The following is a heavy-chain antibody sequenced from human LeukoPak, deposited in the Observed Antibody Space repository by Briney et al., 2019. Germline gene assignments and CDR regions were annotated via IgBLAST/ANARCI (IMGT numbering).Heavy chain of an antibody. Sequence: GGSLRLSCAASGFTFSSYSMNWVRQAPGKGLKWVSSISSSSSYIYYADSVKGRFTISRDNAKNSLYVQMNSLRAEDTAVYYCASRGVAVAGTRSIDYWGQGTLVTVSS. V-gene: IGHV3-21*01. J-gene: IGHJ4*02. CDR3: ASRGVAVAGTRSIDY. CDR1: GFTFSSYS. D-gene: IGHD6-19*01. CDR2: ISSSSSYI.